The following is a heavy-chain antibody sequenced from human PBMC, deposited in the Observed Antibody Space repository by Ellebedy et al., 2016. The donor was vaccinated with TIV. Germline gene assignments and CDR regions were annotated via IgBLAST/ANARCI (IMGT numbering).Heavy chain of an antibody. CDR1: GFSFSSYS. V-gene: IGHV3-48*02. D-gene: IGHD6-6*01. Sequence: PGGSLRLSCAASGFSFSSYSMNWVRQAPGKGLEWVSYISSSSSTIYYADSVKGRFTISGDSAKNSLSLQMNSLRDEDTAVYYCAREYSSSSGRSLDYWGQGTLVTVSS. J-gene: IGHJ4*02. CDR2: ISSSSSTI. CDR3: AREYSSSSGRSLDY.